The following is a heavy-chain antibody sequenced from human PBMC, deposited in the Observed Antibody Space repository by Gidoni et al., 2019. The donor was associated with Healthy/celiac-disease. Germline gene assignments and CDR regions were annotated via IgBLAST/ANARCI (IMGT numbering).Heavy chain of an antibody. CDR2: IWYDGSNK. V-gene: IGHV3-33*01. J-gene: IGHJ3*02. Sequence: QVQLVESGGGVVQPGRSLRLSCAASGFTFSSYGMHWVRQAPGKGLEWGAVIWYDGSNKYYADSVKGRFTISRDNSKNTLYLQMNSLRAEDTAVYYCARGSVTMVRGVSAFDIWGQGTMVTVSS. D-gene: IGHD3-10*01. CDR1: GFTFSSYG. CDR3: ARGSVTMVRGVSAFDI.